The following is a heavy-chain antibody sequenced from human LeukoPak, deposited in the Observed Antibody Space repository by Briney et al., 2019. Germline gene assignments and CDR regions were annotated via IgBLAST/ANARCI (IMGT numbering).Heavy chain of an antibody. D-gene: IGHD6-19*01. CDR2: ICYSGST. CDR3: ASTRYYSSGPNNWFDP. Sequence: PSETLSLTCTVSGGSISSYYWSWIRQPPGKGLEWIGYICYSGSTNYNPSLKSRVTISVDTSKNQFSLKLSSVTAADTAVYYCASTRYYSSGPNNWFDPWGQGTLVTVSS. V-gene: IGHV4-59*08. CDR1: GGSISSYY. J-gene: IGHJ5*02.